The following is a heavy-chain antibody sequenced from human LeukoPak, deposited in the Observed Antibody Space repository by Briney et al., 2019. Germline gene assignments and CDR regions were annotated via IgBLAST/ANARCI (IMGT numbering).Heavy chain of an antibody. CDR3: ARERGYSGYDYFIDSPSDY. CDR2: ISSDGRVG. V-gene: IGHV3-48*03. Sequence: PGGSLRLSCAASGFSFASYEMNWVRQAPGKGLEWVSHISSDGRVGRYLDSVKGRFTISRDNAKNSLYLQMNSLRAEDTAVYYCARERGYSGYDYFIDSPSDYWGQGTLVTVSS. D-gene: IGHD5-12*01. CDR1: GFSFASYE. J-gene: IGHJ4*02.